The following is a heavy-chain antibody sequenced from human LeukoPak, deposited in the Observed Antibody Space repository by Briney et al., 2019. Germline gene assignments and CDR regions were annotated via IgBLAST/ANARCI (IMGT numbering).Heavy chain of an antibody. CDR2: IKHDGSQK. V-gene: IGHV3-7*05. Sequence: PGGPLRLSCAPSGFTFSNYWMSWVRQAPQEGLEWVANIKHDGSQKYYLDSVKVRYTISRDNAKNSLYLQMNSLRAADTAVYYCARDSYYSSDNWGQGTLVTVSS. D-gene: IGHD3-22*01. CDR3: ARDSYYSSDN. J-gene: IGHJ4*02. CDR1: GFTFSNYW.